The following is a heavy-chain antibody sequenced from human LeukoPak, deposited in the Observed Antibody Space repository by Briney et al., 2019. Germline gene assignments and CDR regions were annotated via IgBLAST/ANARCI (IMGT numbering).Heavy chain of an antibody. CDR2: ISYDGTNK. D-gene: IGHD1-1*01. CDR1: GFTFSNYD. Sequence: PGRSLRLSCAASGFTFSNYDMHWVRQAPGKGLEWVAVISYDGTNKYYADSVKGRFTISRDNSKSTLYLQMNSLRAEDTAVYYCAKENDLVYWGQGTLVTVSS. CDR3: AKENDLVY. J-gene: IGHJ4*02. V-gene: IGHV3-30*18.